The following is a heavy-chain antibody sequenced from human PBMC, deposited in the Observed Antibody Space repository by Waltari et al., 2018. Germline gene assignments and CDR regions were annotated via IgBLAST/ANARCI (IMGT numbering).Heavy chain of an antibody. V-gene: IGHV1-2*06. D-gene: IGHD6-19*01. CDR1: GYTFTGYY. J-gene: IGHJ4*02. CDR2: INPNSVGT. Sequence: QVQLVQSGAEVQKPGASVKVSCKASGYTFTGYYLHWVRQAPGQGLEWMGRINPNSVGTNYAQKFQGRVTMTRDTSISTAYMELSRLRSDDTAVYYCARGLWQWLPDYWGQGTLVTVSS. CDR3: ARGLWQWLPDY.